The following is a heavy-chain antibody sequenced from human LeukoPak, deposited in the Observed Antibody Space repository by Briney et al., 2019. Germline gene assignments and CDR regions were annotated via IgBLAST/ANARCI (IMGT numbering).Heavy chain of an antibody. CDR1: GFTFGSYA. CDR2: ISGGGGTT. J-gene: IGHJ4*02. D-gene: IGHD2-15*01. V-gene: IGHV3-23*01. CDR3: AKRDCSGGSCYSPLDY. Sequence: GGSLRLSCAASGFTFGSYAMSWVRQAPGMGLEWVSVISGGGGTTFYADSVKGRFTISRDNSKNTVYLQMNSLRAEDTAVYYCAKRDCSGGSCYSPLDYWGQGTLVTVSS.